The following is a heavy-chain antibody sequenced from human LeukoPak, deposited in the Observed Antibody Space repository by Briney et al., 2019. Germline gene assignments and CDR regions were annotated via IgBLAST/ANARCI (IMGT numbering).Heavy chain of an antibody. J-gene: IGHJ4*02. Sequence: GTSLRLSCAASGFTFSTYTMNWVRQAPGKGLEWVSSISVGSTYISYPDSVKGRFTISRDNAKNSLYLQVNSLRDEDSAVYYCARGLQYHEPLYFDSWGQGTLVTVSS. CDR2: ISVGSTYI. CDR3: ARGLQYHEPLYFDS. D-gene: IGHD4-11*01. V-gene: IGHV3-21*06. CDR1: GFTFSTYT.